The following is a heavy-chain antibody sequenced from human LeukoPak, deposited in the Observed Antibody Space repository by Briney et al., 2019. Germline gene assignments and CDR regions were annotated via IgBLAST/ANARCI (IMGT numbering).Heavy chain of an antibody. D-gene: IGHD1-14*01. CDR2: IGSTGSDR. CDR1: GLTFSTSG. J-gene: IGHJ4*02. Sequence: GGSLRLSCTASGLTFSTSGFNWVRQAPGKGLEWVASIGSTGSDRYHADSIKGRFTISRDNANNFLYLQMNSLRAEDTAVYYCATETNGRHYDYWGQGTLLTVSS. CDR3: ATETNGRHYDY. V-gene: IGHV3-21*06.